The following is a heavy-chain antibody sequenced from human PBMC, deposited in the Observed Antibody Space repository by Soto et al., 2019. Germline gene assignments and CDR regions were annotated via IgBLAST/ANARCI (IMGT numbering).Heavy chain of an antibody. D-gene: IGHD5-12*01. Sequence: ASVKVSCKASGYTFTSYRMHWLRQAPGQRLEWMGWINGGNGDTKYSQKFQGRVTITRDTSASTAHMEVSSLRSEDTAVYYCARDLGTDIVATVAGYWGQGTLVTVSS. J-gene: IGHJ4*02. CDR3: ARDLGTDIVATVAGY. CDR2: INGGNGDT. CDR1: GYTFTSYR. V-gene: IGHV1-3*01.